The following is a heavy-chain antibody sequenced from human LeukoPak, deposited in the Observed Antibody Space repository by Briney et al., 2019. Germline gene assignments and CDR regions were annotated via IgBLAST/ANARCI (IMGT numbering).Heavy chain of an antibody. Sequence: PGGSLRLSCAASGFTFSSYWMHWVRQAPGKGLVWVSRINSDGSSTSYADSVKGRFTISRDNAKNTLYLQMNSLRAEDTAVYYCARDGTYDFWGGSPHNWFDPWGQGTLVTVSS. CDR2: INSDGSST. CDR3: ARDGTYDFWGGSPHNWFDP. V-gene: IGHV3-74*01. D-gene: IGHD3-3*01. CDR1: GFTFSSYW. J-gene: IGHJ5*02.